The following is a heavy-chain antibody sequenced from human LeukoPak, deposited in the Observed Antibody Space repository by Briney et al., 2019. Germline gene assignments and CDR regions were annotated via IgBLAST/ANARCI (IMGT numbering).Heavy chain of an antibody. CDR1: GFPFRSYD. D-gene: IGHD6-13*01. Sequence: PGGSLRLSCAASGFPFRSYDMHWVRQPTGKGLEWVSAIGTGGDAYYTDPVKGRFTVVRENAKNTVYLQLSSLRAGDTAMYYWARRSAAAGVDGFDIWGQGTMVIVSS. J-gene: IGHJ3*02. V-gene: IGHV3-13*01. CDR2: IGTGGDA. CDR3: ARRSAAAGVDGFDI.